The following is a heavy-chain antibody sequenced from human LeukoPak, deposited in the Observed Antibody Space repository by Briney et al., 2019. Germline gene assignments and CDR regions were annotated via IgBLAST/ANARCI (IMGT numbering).Heavy chain of an antibody. Sequence: GGSLRLSCTASGFTFSSYAMHWVRQAPGKGLEWVAVISYDGSNKYYADSVKGRFTISRDNSKNTLYLQMNSLRAEDMAVYYCAKLERVVPAATLFDYWGQGTLVTVSS. CDR2: ISYDGSNK. V-gene: IGHV3-30-3*02. CDR3: AKLERVVPAATLFDY. J-gene: IGHJ4*02. CDR1: GFTFSSYA. D-gene: IGHD2-2*01.